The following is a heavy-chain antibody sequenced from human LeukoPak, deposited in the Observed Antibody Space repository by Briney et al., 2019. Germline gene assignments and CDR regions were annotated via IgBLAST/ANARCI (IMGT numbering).Heavy chain of an antibody. CDR1: GYTFTGYY. Sequence: ASVKVSCKASGYTFTGYYMHWVRQAPGQGLEWMGWINPNSGGTNYAQKLQGRVTMTTDTSTSTAYMELRSLRSDDTAVYYCAREGHYYDSSGYYLPFDYWGQGTLVTVSS. D-gene: IGHD3-22*01. J-gene: IGHJ4*02. CDR3: AREGHYYDSSGYYLPFDY. CDR2: INPNSGGT. V-gene: IGHV1-2*02.